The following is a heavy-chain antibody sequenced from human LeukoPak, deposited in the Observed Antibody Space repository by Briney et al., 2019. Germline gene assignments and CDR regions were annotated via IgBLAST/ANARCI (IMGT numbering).Heavy chain of an antibody. CDR3: ASSYYDILTGPTELNY. CDR2: ISYHGTNK. CDR1: GFSFSDYG. V-gene: IGHV3-33*05. J-gene: IGHJ4*01. D-gene: IGHD3-9*01. Sequence: GGSLRLSCAASGFSFSDYGVAWVRQTPGKGLECMPLISYHGTNKYYADSVKGRFTVSRDNSENKLFLQMNQLRVEDTAVYYCASSYYDILTGPTELNYWGQGTLVTVSS.